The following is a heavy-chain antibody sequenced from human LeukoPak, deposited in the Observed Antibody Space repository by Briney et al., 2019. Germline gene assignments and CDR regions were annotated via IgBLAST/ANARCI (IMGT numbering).Heavy chain of an antibody. CDR2: INPNSGGT. V-gene: IGHV1-2*02. CDR3: ARDLIARRFSGHTRPSSMALDY. J-gene: IGHJ4*02. Sequence: GASVTVSCKASGYTLNDYYIHWVRQAPGQGLEWMGWINPNSGGTKFPQTFQDRVTMTWDASISTAYMEFSGLTSDDTAVYFCARDLIARRFSGHTRPSSMALDYWGQGTLVTVSS. D-gene: IGHD2/OR15-2a*01. CDR1: GYTLNDYY.